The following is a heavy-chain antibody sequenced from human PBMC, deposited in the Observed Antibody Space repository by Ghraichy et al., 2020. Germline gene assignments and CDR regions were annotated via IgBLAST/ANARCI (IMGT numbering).Heavy chain of an antibody. CDR1: GFTFSDYY. V-gene: IGHV3-11*01. CDR2: ISSSGSTI. D-gene: IGHD3-3*01. J-gene: IGHJ6*02. CDR3: ARDEGYDFWSGYSGYYYGMDV. Sequence: GESLNISCAASGFTFSDYYMSWIRQAPGKGLEWVSYISSSGSTIYYADSVKGRFTISRDNAKNSLYLQMNSLRAEDTAVYYCARDEGYDFWSGYSGYYYGMDVWGQGTTVTVSS.